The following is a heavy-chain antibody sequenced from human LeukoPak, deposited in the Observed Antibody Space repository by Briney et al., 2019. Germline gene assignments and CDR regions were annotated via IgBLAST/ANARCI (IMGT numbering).Heavy chain of an antibody. Sequence: PGGSLRLSCAASGFTFSGHAIHWVRQAPGKGLEWVAAISHDGGNEYYADSVKGRFSISRDNSKNTLYLQMNSLRSEDTAVYYCATYRSTWSNFDNWGQGTLVTVSS. CDR2: ISHDGGNE. V-gene: IGHV3-30-3*01. CDR1: GFTFSGHA. CDR3: ATYRSTWSNFDN. J-gene: IGHJ4*02. D-gene: IGHD6-13*01.